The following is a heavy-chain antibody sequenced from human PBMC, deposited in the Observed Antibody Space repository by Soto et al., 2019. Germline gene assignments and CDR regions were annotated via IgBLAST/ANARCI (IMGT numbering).Heavy chain of an antibody. V-gene: IGHV5-51*01. Sequence: KVSCKASGYTFTTYWLAWGRQTPAKGLEWMGIIYPGDSHTKYNPSFQGQVTISADTSISTAYLQWSSLKASDTAMYYCARLTNFYYMDVWGKGSTVTGSS. CDR1: GYTFTTYW. CDR2: IYPGDSHT. CDR3: ARLTNFYYMDV. J-gene: IGHJ6*03.